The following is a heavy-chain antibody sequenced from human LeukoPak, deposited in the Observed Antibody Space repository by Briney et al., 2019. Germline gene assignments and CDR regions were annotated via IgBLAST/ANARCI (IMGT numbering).Heavy chain of an antibody. CDR3: ARDPNITPDY. CDR2: ISYDGSNK. J-gene: IGHJ4*02. V-gene: IGHV3-30*04. CDR1: GFTFSSYA. D-gene: IGHD2/OR15-2a*01. Sequence: PGRSLRLSCAASGFTFSSYAMHWVRQAPGKGLEWVAVISYDGSNKYYADSVKGRSTISRDNPKNTLYAQMNSLRAEDTAVYYCARDPNITPDYWGQGTLVTVSS.